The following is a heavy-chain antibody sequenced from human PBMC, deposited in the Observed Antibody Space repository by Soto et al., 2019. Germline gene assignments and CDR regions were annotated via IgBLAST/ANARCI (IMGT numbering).Heavy chain of an antibody. J-gene: IGHJ3*02. CDR2: IFHSGTT. CDR3: ARSPYADALDI. V-gene: IGHV4-28*01. CDR1: GYSITNVNW. D-gene: IGHD2-2*01. Sequence: SETLSLTCAVSGYSITNVNWWAWIRQPPGKGLEWIGYIFHSGTTHYNPSLKRRVTMSVDTSKNQFSLKVDSLTAEDTAVYYCARSPYADALDIWGQGTMVTVSS.